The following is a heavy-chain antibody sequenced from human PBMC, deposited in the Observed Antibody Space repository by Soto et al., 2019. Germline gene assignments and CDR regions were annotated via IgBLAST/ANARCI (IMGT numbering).Heavy chain of an antibody. J-gene: IGHJ6*02. CDR2: IYYSGST. Sequence: QVQLQESGPGLVKPSETLSLTCTVFGGSISSYYWSWIRQPPGKGLEWIGYIYYSGSTNYNPSLKSRVTISVVTSKNQFSLKLSSVTAADTAVYYCAREGLTGTIGLYYYYAMDVWGQGTTVTVSS. D-gene: IGHD1-7*01. V-gene: IGHV4-59*01. CDR1: GGSISSYY. CDR3: AREGLTGTIGLYYYYAMDV.